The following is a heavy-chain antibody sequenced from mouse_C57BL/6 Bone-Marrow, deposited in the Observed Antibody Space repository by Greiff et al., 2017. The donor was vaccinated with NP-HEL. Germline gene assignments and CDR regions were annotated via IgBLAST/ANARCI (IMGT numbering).Heavy chain of an antibody. Sequence: QVQLQQPGAELVKPGASVKLSCKASGYTFTSYWMHWVKQRPGQGLEWIGMIHPNSGSTNYNEKFKSKATLTVDKSSSTAYMQLSSLTSEDSAVYYCARGNYYGHWYFDVWGTGTTVTVSS. V-gene: IGHV1-64*01. D-gene: IGHD1-1*01. CDR1: GYTFTSYW. J-gene: IGHJ1*03. CDR3: ARGNYYGHWYFDV. CDR2: IHPNSGST.